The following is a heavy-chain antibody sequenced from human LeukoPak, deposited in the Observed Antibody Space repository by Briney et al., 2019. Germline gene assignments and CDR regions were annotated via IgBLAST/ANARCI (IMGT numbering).Heavy chain of an antibody. V-gene: IGHV4-4*02. Sequence: SETLSLTCAVSGGSISSSNWWSWVRQPPGKGLEWIGEIYHSGSTYYNPSLKSRVTISVDRSKNQFSLKLSSVTAADTAVYYCARVGEDVVVAPAAPGYMDVWGKGTTVTVSS. CDR2: IYHSGST. CDR3: ARVGEDVVVAPAAPGYMDV. J-gene: IGHJ6*03. D-gene: IGHD2-2*01. CDR1: GGSISSSNW.